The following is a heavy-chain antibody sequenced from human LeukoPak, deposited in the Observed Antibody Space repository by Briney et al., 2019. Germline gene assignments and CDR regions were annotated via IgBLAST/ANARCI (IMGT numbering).Heavy chain of an antibody. CDR3: ARLWNYMDV. J-gene: IGHJ6*03. V-gene: IGHV4-59*08. CDR2: IYYSGST. D-gene: IGHD3-10*01. Sequence: PSETLSLTCTVSGGSISDYYWNWIRQPPGKGLEWIGYIYYSGSTTYNPSLKSRVTMSVDTAKNQFSLKLSSVTAADTAVYYCARLWNYMDVWGKGTTVTVSS. CDR1: GGSISDYY.